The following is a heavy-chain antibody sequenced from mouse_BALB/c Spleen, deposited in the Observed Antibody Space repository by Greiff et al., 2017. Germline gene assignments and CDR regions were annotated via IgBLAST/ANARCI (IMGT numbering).Heavy chain of an antibody. D-gene: IGHD2-14*01. CDR2: INPSSGYT. CDR1: GYTFTSYT. V-gene: IGHV1-4*01. Sequence: QVQLQQSGAELARPGASVKMSCKASGYTFTSYTMHWVKQRPGQGLEWIGYINPSSGYTNYNQKFKDKATLTADKSSSTAYMQLSSLTSEDSAVYYCARGVRERGGHAMDYWGQGTSVTVSS. J-gene: IGHJ4*01. CDR3: ARGVRERGGHAMDY.